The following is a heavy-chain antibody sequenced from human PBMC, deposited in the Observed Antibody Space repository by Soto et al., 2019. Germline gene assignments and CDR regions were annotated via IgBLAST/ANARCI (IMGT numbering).Heavy chain of an antibody. J-gene: IGHJ4*02. Sequence: QVQLVQSGAEVKKPGASVKVSCKASGYTFTSYAMHWVRQAPGQRLEWMGWINAGNGNTKYSQKFQGRVTITRDTSASTAYMELSSLRSEDTAVYYCARATYDFWSGYYSYWGQGPLVTVSS. CDR3: ARATYDFWSGYYSY. CDR1: GYTFTSYA. D-gene: IGHD3-3*01. CDR2: INAGNGNT. V-gene: IGHV1-3*01.